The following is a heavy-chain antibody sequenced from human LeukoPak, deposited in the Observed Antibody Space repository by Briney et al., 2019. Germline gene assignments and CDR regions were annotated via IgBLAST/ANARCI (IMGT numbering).Heavy chain of an antibody. V-gene: IGHV1-18*01. CDR1: GYTFTSYG. CDR3: ASNPPNTGDFYY. CDR2: ISAYNGNT. D-gene: IGHD1-1*01. Sequence: ASVKVSCKASGYTFTSYGISWVRQAPGQGLEWMEWISAYNGNTNYAQKFQGRVSMTRDTSISTAYMELSSLRSEDTAVYYCASNPPNTGDFYYWGLGSLVTVSS. J-gene: IGHJ4*02.